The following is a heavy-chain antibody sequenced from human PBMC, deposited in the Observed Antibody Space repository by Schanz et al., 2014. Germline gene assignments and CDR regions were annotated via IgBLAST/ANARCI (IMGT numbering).Heavy chain of an antibody. CDR1: GFTFDDHA. D-gene: IGHD2-21*02. Sequence: EVQLVESGGGLVQPGGSLRLSCAASGFTFDDHAMHWVRQVPGKGLEWDSGISWNSGNIAYADSVKGRFTISRDNAKNSLYLQMNSLRPEDTALYYCAKVQTHTLYGGNSCFDYWGQGTLVTVSS. CDR3: AKVQTHTLYGGNSCFDY. CDR2: ISWNSGNI. V-gene: IGHV3-9*01. J-gene: IGHJ4*02.